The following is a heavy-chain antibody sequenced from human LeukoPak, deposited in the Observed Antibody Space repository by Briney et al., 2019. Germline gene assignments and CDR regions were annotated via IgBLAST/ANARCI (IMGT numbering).Heavy chain of an antibody. V-gene: IGHV3-21*01. Sequence: GGSLRLSCAASGFTFSSYSMNWVRQAPGKGLEWVSSIRSSSSYIYYADSVKGRFTISRDNAKNSLYLQMNSLRVEDTAVYYCARDRGDYYDSSGYYIRGGYYGMDVWGQGTTVTVSS. D-gene: IGHD3-22*01. CDR2: IRSSSSYI. CDR3: ARDRGDYYDSSGYYIRGGYYGMDV. J-gene: IGHJ6*02. CDR1: GFTFSSYS.